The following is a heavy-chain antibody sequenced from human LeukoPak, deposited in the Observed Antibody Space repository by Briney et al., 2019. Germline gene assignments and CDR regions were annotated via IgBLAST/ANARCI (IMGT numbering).Heavy chain of an antibody. J-gene: IGHJ4*02. CDR3: ARHPLRVVVIND. D-gene: IGHD3-22*01. CDR1: GYSISSGYY. Sequence: SETLSLTCTVSGYSISSGYYWGWIRQPPGKGLEWIGSIYHSGSTYYNPSLKSRVTISVDTSKNQFSLKLSSVTAADTAVYYCARHPLRVVVINDWGLGTLVTVSS. V-gene: IGHV4-38-2*02. CDR2: IYHSGST.